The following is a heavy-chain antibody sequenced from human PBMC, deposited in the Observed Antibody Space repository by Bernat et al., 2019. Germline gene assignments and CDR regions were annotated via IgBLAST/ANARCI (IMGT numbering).Heavy chain of an antibody. Sequence: QVQLQESGPGLVKPSETLSLICTVSGGSVSSGSYYWSWIRQPPGKGLEWIGYIYYSGSTNYNPSLKSRVTISVDTSKNQFSLKLSSVTAADTAVYYCARDPRWGYFDLWGRGTLVTVSS. V-gene: IGHV4-61*01. CDR2: IYYSGST. J-gene: IGHJ2*01. CDR1: GGSVSSGSYY. D-gene: IGHD1-26*01. CDR3: ARDPRWGYFDL.